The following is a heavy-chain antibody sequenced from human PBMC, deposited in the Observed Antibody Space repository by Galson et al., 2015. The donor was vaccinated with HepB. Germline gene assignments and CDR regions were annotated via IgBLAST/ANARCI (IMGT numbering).Heavy chain of an antibody. D-gene: IGHD6-19*01. V-gene: IGHV1-2*06. CDR2: INPNSGGT. CDR1: GYTFTGYY. Sequence: SVKVSCKASGYTFTGYYMHWVRQAPGQGLEWMGRINPNSGGTNYAQKFQGRVTMTRDTSISTAYVELSRLRSDDTAVYYCARGYSSGWLKGSFDYWGQGTLVTVSS. J-gene: IGHJ4*02. CDR3: ARGYSSGWLKGSFDY.